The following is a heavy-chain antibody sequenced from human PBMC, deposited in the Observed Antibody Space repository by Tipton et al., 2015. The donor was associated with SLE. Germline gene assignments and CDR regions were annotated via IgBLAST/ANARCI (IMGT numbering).Heavy chain of an antibody. D-gene: IGHD2-8*01. CDR2: INPGGGGT. CDR3: AREAPNTCYFIS. J-gene: IGHJ4*02. V-gene: IGHV1-46*01. CDR1: GYTFTAYY. Sequence: QVQLVQSGPEVKKPGASVKVSCKSSGYTFTAYYMHWVRQAPGQGLEWMGIINPGGGGTNYAQKFQGRVTMAMDTSTTTVYMELNSRRSDDTAVYYCAREAPNTCYFISWGQGTLATVSS.